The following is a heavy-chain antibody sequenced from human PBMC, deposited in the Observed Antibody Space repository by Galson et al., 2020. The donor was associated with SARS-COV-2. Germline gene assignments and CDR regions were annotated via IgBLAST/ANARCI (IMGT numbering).Heavy chain of an antibody. CDR2: IYYSGSS. Sequence: SETLSLTCTVSGVSISSGAYYWSWLRQPPGQGLEWIGYIYYSGSSYYNPSLKSRVTIAVDTSKNQFPLKLSSVTAADTAVYYCARDGDGYNSYFGYWGQGTLVTVSS. CDR1: GVSISSGAYY. V-gene: IGHV4-30-4*08. CDR3: ARDGDGYNSYFGY. D-gene: IGHD5-12*01. J-gene: IGHJ4*02.